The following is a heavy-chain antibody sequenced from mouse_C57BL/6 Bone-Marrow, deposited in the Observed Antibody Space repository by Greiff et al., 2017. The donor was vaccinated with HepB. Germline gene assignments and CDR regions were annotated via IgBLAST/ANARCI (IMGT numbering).Heavy chain of an antibody. CDR2: IDPSDSYT. CDR1: GYTFTSYW. J-gene: IGHJ1*03. D-gene: IGHD1-1*01. Sequence: QVQLQQPGAELVKPGASVKLSCKASGYTFTSYWMQWVKQRPGQGLEWIGEIDPSDSYTNYNQKFKGKATLNVDTSSSTAYIQLSSLTSEDSAVYYCARRNYGSSYGYWYFDVWGTGTTVTVSS. CDR3: ARRNYGSSYGYWYFDV. V-gene: IGHV1-50*01.